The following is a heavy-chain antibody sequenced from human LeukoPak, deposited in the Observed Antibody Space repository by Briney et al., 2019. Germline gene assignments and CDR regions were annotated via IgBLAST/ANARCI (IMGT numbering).Heavy chain of an antibody. CDR2: IYYSGST. D-gene: IGHD4-17*01. V-gene: IGHV4-59*12. CDR1: GGSISSYY. CDR3: ARRKATVTTP. Sequence: PSETLSLTCTVSGGSISSYYWSWIRQPPGKGLEWIGYIYYSGSTNYNPSLKSRVTISVDTSKNQFSLKLSSVTAADTAVYYCARRKATVTTPWGQGTLVTVSS. J-gene: IGHJ5*02.